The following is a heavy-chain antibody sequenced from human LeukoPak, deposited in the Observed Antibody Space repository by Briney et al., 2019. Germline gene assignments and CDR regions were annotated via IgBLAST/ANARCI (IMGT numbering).Heavy chain of an antibody. D-gene: IGHD3-22*01. CDR1: GYTFTSYG. CDR2: ISAYNGNT. J-gene: IGHJ4*02. V-gene: IGHV1-18*01. CDR3: ARDSGSGYPIQFDD. Sequence: GASVKVSCKASGYTFTSYGISWVRQAPGQGLEWIGWISAYNGNTNYAQKLQGRVTMTTDTSTSTAYMELRSLRSDDTAVYYCARDSGSGYPIQFDDWGQGTLVTVSS.